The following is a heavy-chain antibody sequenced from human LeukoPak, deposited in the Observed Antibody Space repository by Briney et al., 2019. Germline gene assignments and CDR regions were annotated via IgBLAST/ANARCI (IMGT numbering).Heavy chain of an antibody. CDR3: ARVGMIGVDY. J-gene: IGHJ4*02. D-gene: IGHD3-22*01. Sequence: SETLSLTCAVYGGSFSGYYWSWIRQPPGKGLEWIGEINHSGSTNYNPSLKSRVTISVDTSKNQFSLKLSSVTAADTAVYYCARVGMIGVDYWGQGTLVTVSS. CDR1: GGSFSGYY. V-gene: IGHV4-34*01. CDR2: INHSGST.